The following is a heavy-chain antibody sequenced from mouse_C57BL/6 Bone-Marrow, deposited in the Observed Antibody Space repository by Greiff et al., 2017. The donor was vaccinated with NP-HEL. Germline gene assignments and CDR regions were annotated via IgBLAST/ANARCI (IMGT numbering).Heavy chain of an antibody. Sequence: EVKVVESGGGLVQPGGSLKLSCAASGFTFSDYYMYWVRQTPEKRLEWVAYISNGGGSTYYPDTVKGRFTISRDNAKNTLYLQMSRLKSEDTAMYYCARQDSNYVFAYWGQGTLVTVSA. CDR2: ISNGGGST. V-gene: IGHV5-12*01. J-gene: IGHJ3*01. CDR1: GFTFSDYY. D-gene: IGHD2-5*01. CDR3: ARQDSNYVFAY.